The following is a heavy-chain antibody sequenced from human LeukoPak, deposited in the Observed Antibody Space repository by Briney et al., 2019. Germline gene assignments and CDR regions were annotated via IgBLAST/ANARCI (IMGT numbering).Heavy chain of an antibody. V-gene: IGHV4-30-4*08. CDR3: VRARGPIAVAWVDY. D-gene: IGHD6-19*01. CDR2: IYYSGST. J-gene: IGHJ4*02. Sequence: SETLSLTCTVSGGSFSSCDYYWSWIRPPPGRGLVWIGYIYYSGSTYYNPSLKSRVTISVNTSKNQSSLKLSTLTATDAAEYYCVRARGPIAVAWVDYSGEGTLVTVSS. CDR1: GGSFSSCDYY.